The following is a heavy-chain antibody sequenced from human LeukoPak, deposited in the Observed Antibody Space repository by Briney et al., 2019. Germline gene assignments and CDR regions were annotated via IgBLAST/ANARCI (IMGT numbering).Heavy chain of an antibody. Sequence: GGSLRLSCAASGFTFSNAWMSWVRQAPGKGLEWVGRIKSKTDGGTTDYAAPVKGRFTISRDDSKNTLYLQMNSLKTEDTAVYYCTTDQVLYYDFLTGYYNEDYWGQGTLVTVSS. CDR3: TTDQVLYYDFLTGYYNEDY. CDR1: GFTFSNAW. V-gene: IGHV3-15*01. CDR2: IKSKTDGGTT. J-gene: IGHJ4*02. D-gene: IGHD3-9*01.